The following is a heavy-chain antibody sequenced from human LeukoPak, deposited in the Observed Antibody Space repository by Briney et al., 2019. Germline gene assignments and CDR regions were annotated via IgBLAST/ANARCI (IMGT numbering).Heavy chain of an antibody. CDR3: AKSAADYSSSSFDY. Sequence: GRSLRLSCAASGFTFSSYGMHWVRQAPGKGLEWVAVIWYDGSNKYYADSVKGRFTISRYNSKNTLYMQMNSLRAEDTAVYYCAKSAADYSSSSFDYWGQGTLVTVSS. J-gene: IGHJ4*02. D-gene: IGHD6-6*01. CDR1: GFTFSSYG. V-gene: IGHV3-33*06. CDR2: IWYDGSNK.